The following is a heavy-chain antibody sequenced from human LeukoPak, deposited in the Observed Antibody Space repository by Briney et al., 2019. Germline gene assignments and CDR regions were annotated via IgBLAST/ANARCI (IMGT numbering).Heavy chain of an antibody. D-gene: IGHD3-16*01. CDR2: ISGSGDIT. V-gene: IGHV3-23*01. CDR3: AKVTGGDMITYGGLDY. CDR1: GVTFSNYA. J-gene: IGHJ4*02. Sequence: GGFLRLSCAASGVTFSNYAMTWVRQAPGKGLEWVSAISGSGDITYYADSVKGRFTISRDNSKNTLYLQMDSLRVEDTAVHYCAKVTGGDMITYGGLDYWGQGTLVTVSS.